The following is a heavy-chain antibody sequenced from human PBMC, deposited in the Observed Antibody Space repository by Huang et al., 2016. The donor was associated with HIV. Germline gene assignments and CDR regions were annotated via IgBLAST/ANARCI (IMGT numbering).Heavy chain of an antibody. Sequence: QVQLHQWGAGLLRPSDTMSLTCAVYGGCLREFVWSGIRQSPGKGREWIGEINHRGQRNYNPSLKSRVTIAVDPSKKQFSLKLKSVTAADTSIYYCARGRGSSWSLFDNWGQGSLITVLS. CDR2: INHRGQR. CDR1: GGCLREFV. D-gene: IGHD6-13*01. J-gene: IGHJ4*02. V-gene: IGHV4-34*01. CDR3: ARGRGSSWSLFDN.